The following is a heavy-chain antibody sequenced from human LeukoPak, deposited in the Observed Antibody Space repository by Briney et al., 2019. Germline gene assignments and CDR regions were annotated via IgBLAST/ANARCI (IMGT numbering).Heavy chain of an antibody. CDR3: ARTTNGRFDI. J-gene: IGHJ3*02. Sequence: GGSLRLSCAASGFTFSSYSMNWVRQAPGKGLEWVSFISSSTSYISYADSVKGRFTISRDNAKSSLWLQMNSLRAEDTAVYYCARTTNGRFDIWGQGTMVTVSS. D-gene: IGHD1-14*01. CDR1: GFTFSSYS. V-gene: IGHV3-21*01. CDR2: ISSSTSYI.